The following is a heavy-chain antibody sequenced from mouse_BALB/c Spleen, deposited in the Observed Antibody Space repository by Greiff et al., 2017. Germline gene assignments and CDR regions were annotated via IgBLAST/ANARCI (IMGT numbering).Heavy chain of an antibody. V-gene: IGHV3-2*02. CDR1: GYSITSDYA. CDR2: ISYSGST. D-gene: IGHD2-14*01. Sequence: VQLKESGPGLVKPSQSLSLTCTVTGYSITSDYAWNWIRQFPGNKLEWMGYISYSGSTSYNPSLKSRISITRDTSKNQFFLQLNSVTTEDTATYYCARRYDYNAMDYWGQGTSVTVSS. CDR3: ARRYDYNAMDY. J-gene: IGHJ4*01.